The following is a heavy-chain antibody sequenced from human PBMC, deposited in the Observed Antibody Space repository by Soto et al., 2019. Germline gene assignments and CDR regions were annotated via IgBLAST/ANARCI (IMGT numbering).Heavy chain of an antibody. CDR1: GFTFSSYG. D-gene: IGHD6-19*01. J-gene: IGHJ3*02. Sequence: GGSLRLSCAASGFTFSSYGMHWVRQAPGKGLEWVAVIWYDGSNKYYADSVKGRFTISRDNSKNTLYLQMNSLRAEDTAVYYCARDIRHLSIAVDAFDIWGQGTMVTVSS. CDR2: IWYDGSNK. CDR3: ARDIRHLSIAVDAFDI. V-gene: IGHV3-33*01.